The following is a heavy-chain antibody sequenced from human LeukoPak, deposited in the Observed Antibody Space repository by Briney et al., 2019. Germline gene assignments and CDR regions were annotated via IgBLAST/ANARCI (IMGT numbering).Heavy chain of an antibody. V-gene: IGHV4-39*01. CDR1: GGSIISSSYY. D-gene: IGHD2-21*02. CDR3: ARRRHCGGDCDGNWFDP. CDR2: IYYSGST. Sequence: SETLSLTCTVSGGSIISSSYYWGWIRQPPGKGLEWIGSIYYSGSTYYNPSLKSRVTISVDTSKNQFSLKLSSVTAADTAVYYCARRRHCGGDCDGNWFDPWGQGTLVTVSS. J-gene: IGHJ5*02.